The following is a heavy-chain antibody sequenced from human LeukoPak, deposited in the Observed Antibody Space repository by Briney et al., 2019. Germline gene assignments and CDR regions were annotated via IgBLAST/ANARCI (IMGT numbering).Heavy chain of an antibody. Sequence: PSETLSLTCTVSGGSISSYYWSWIRQPPGKGLEWIGYIYYSGSTNYNPSLKSRVTISVDTSKNQFSLKLSSVTAADTAVYYCARHEYSSSWYVGFDYWGQGTLVTVSS. CDR3: ARHEYSSSWYVGFDY. D-gene: IGHD6-13*01. CDR2: IYYSGST. J-gene: IGHJ4*02. V-gene: IGHV4-59*08. CDR1: GGSISSYY.